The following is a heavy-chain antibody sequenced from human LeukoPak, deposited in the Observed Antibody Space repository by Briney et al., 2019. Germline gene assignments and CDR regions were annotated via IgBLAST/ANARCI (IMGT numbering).Heavy chain of an antibody. CDR1: GFTFSSYA. CDR2: ISTSGDST. J-gene: IGHJ4*02. D-gene: IGHD2-15*01. Sequence: GGSLRLSCAASGFTFSSYAMSWVRQAPGKGLEWVSGISTSGDSTYYADSVKGRFTISRDNSKNTLYLQMNSLRAEDSAVYYCAKTSGGNYWGQGTLVTVSS. CDR3: AKTSGGNY. V-gene: IGHV3-23*01.